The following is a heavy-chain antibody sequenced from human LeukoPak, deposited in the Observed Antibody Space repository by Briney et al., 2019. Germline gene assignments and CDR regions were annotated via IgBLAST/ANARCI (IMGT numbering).Heavy chain of an antibody. J-gene: IGHJ6*03. CDR2: IYTSGST. D-gene: IGHD3-10*01. Sequence: SETLSLTCTVSGGSISSGSYYWSWIRQPAGKGLEWIVRIYTSGSTNYNPSLKSRVTISVDTSKNQFSLKLSSVTAADTAVYYCAREHAAMVRGVIISYYYMDVWGKGTTVTVSS. V-gene: IGHV4-61*02. CDR1: GGSISSGSYY. CDR3: AREHAAMVRGVIISYYYMDV.